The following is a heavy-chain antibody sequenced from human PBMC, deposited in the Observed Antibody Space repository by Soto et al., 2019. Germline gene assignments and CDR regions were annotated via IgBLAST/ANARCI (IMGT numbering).Heavy chain of an antibody. J-gene: IGHJ4*02. CDR3: ARADSSSWYFDY. CDR2: ISGSGGST. D-gene: IGHD6-13*01. CDR1: RFPFIDHA. V-gene: IGHV3-23*01. Sequence: GGAMRVSWAAARFPFIDHASSLVRPAPGEGLEWVSAISGSGGSTYYADSGKGRFTISRDNSKNTLYLQMNSLRAEDTAVYYCARADSSSWYFDYWGQGTLVTVSS.